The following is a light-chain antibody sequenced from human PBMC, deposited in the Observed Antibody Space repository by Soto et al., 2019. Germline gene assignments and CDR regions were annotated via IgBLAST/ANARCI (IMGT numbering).Light chain of an antibody. Sequence: EIVLTQSPATLSLSPGERATLSCRASQSVSSYLAWYQQKPGQAPRLLIYDASNRATGIPARFSGSGSATDFTPTISSLEPEDFAVYYCQQRSNWITFGQGTRLEIK. CDR2: DAS. CDR3: QQRSNWIT. CDR1: QSVSSY. V-gene: IGKV3-11*01. J-gene: IGKJ5*01.